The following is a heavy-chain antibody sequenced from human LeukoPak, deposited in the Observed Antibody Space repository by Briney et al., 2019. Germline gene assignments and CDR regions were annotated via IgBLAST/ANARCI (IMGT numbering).Heavy chain of an antibody. V-gene: IGHV3-23*01. CDR3: AKDPTYYYDSSGYYYVP. D-gene: IGHD3-22*01. Sequence: AGTLRRSCAASGFTCSSYAMSWVRPAPGKGLEWVLAISGSGGSTYYADSVKVRLTISRDNSKNTLYLQMNSLRAEDTAVYYCAKDPTYYYDSSGYYYVPWGQGTLVTVSS. CDR2: ISGSGGST. CDR1: GFTCSSYA. J-gene: IGHJ5*02.